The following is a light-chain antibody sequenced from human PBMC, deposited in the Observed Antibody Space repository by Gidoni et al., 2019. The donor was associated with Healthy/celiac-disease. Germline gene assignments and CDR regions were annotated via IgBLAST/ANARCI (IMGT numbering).Light chain of an antibody. J-gene: IGKJ1*01. CDR3: QQYGSSTTWT. Sequence: ELVFTQSPGTLSLSPGERATLSCRASQSVSSSYLSWYQQKPGQAPRLLIYGASSRATGITERFSGSGYGTEFTLTISRLEPEDFEVYYWQQYGSSTTWTFGKGTKVEIK. CDR2: GAS. CDR1: QSVSSSY. V-gene: IGKV3-20*01.